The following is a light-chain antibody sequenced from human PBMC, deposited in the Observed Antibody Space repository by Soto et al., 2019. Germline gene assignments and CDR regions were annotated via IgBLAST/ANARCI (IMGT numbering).Light chain of an antibody. CDR1: QSVSSY. V-gene: IGKV3-11*01. CDR2: DAS. Sequence: EIVLTQSPATLSLSPGERATLSCRASQSVSSYLAWYQQKPGQAPRLLIYDASNRATGIPARFSGSGSGTDFTLTISSLEPEDFAVYSCQKRSNWPPITFGQGTRLEIK. J-gene: IGKJ5*01. CDR3: QKRSNWPPIT.